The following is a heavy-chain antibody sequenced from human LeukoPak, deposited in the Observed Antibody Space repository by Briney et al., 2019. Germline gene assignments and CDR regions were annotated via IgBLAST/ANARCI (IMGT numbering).Heavy chain of an antibody. V-gene: IGHV3-74*01. J-gene: IGHJ5*02. CDR2: INSDGSST. CDR1: GFTFSSYW. D-gene: IGHD3-3*01. CDR3: ARDSHPVILGDSYTWFDP. Sequence: GGSLRLACAASGFTFSSYWMRWVRQAPGRGLVWVSRINSDGSSTSYADSVRGRFTISRDNAKNTLYPQINSLTAEDTAVYYCARDSHPVILGDSYTWFDPWGQGTLVTVSS.